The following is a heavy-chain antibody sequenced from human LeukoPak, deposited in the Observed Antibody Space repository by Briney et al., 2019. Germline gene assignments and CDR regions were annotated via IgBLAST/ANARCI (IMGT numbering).Heavy chain of an antibody. Sequence: GGPLRHSCAASGFTFSSDWMCGVREALGKGLEWVANIKQDGSEKYYVDSVKGRFTISRDNAKNSLYLQMNSLRAEDTAVYYCARALRSTAMWGQGALVTVSS. CDR2: IKQDGSEK. J-gene: IGHJ4*02. CDR1: GFTFSSDW. D-gene: IGHD5-18*01. CDR3: ARALRSTAM. V-gene: IGHV3-7*03.